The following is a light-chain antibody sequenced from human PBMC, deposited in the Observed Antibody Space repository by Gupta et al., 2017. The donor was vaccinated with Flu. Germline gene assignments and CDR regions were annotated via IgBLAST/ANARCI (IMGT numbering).Light chain of an antibody. CDR1: QSVSSN. CDR2: GAS. CDR3: QHYNNWPPWT. Sequence: DIMMTQSPATLSASPGERVTLSCRASQSVSSNLAWYQQKPGQAPRLLIYGASTRATGIPARFSGSGSGAEFTLTISSLQSEDFAIYYCQHYNNWPPWTFGQGTKVEVK. J-gene: IGKJ1*01. V-gene: IGKV3-15*01.